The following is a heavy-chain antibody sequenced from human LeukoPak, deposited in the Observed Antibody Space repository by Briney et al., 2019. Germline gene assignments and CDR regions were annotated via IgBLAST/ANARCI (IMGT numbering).Heavy chain of an antibody. J-gene: IGHJ4*02. CDR1: GGSFGDYY. CDR2: IKHRGNT. V-gene: IGHV4-34*01. D-gene: IGHD3-3*01. CDR3: ARHMGEYYDFWSGYYANYYFDY. Sequence: SETLSLTCEVYGGSFGDYYWTWIRQPPGKGLEWIGEIKHRGNTNYNPSLKSRVTISVDTSKNQFSLKLSSVTAADTAVYYCARHMGEYYDFWSGYYANYYFDYWGQGTLVTVSS.